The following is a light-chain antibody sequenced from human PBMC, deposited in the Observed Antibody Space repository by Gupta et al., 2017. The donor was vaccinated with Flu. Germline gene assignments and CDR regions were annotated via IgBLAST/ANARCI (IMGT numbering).Light chain of an antibody. CDR1: QSLLYSSGNNY. CDR3: MQALQTPRT. Sequence: DIVMTQSPPSLPVTPGEPASISCRSSQSLLYSSGNNYLDWYLQKPGQSPQLLIYLGSNRASGVPDRFSGSGSGTDFTLKISRVEAEDVGVYYCMQALQTPRTFGPGTKVDI. CDR2: LGS. J-gene: IGKJ3*01. V-gene: IGKV2-28*01.